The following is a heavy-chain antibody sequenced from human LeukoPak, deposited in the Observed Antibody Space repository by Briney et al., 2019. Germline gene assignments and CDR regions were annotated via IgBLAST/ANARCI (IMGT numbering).Heavy chain of an antibody. CDR2: IKSKTDGGTT. J-gene: IGHJ4*01. CDR1: GFTSCNAS. D-gene: IGHD6-13*01. Sequence: PGGSLRDSCADSGFTSCNASRSWVRQAPGKGLEWVGRIKSKTDGGTTDYAAPVKGGFTISRDDSKNTLYLQMNSLKTEDTAVYYCSTAGYSRYGGGQGTLVTVSS. CDR3: STAGYSRYG. V-gene: IGHV3-15*01.